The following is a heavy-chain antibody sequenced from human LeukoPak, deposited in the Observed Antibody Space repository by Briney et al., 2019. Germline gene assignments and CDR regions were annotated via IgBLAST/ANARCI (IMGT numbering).Heavy chain of an antibody. CDR2: IYYSGST. J-gene: IGHJ6*02. V-gene: IGHV4-59*08. CDR1: GGPISSYY. CDR3: ARTGPYYDFWSGYQKNYYYYYGMDV. Sequence: SETLSLTCTVSGGPISSYYWSWIRQPPGKGLEWIGYIYYSGSTNYNPSLKSRVTISVDTSKNQFSLKLSSVTAADTDVYYCARTGPYYDFWSGYQKNYYYYYGMDVWGQGTTVTVSS. D-gene: IGHD3-3*01.